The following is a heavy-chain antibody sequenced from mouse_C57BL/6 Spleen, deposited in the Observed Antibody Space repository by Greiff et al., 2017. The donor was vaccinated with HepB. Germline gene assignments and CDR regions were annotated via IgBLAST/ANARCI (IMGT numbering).Heavy chain of an antibody. CDR1: GYAFTNYL. D-gene: IGHD2-3*01. J-gene: IGHJ4*01. CDR3: ARASYDGYLGAMDY. Sequence: QVQLQQSGAELVRPGTSVKVSCKASGYAFTNYLIEWVKQRPGQGLEWIGVINPGSGGTNYNEKFKGKATLTADKSSSTAYMQLSSLTSEDSAVYFCARASYDGYLGAMDYWGQGTSVTVSS. V-gene: IGHV1-54*01. CDR2: INPGSGGT.